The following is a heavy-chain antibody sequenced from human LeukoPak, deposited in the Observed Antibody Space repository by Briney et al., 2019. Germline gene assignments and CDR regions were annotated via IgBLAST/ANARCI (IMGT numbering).Heavy chain of an antibody. CDR3: AKLVGSSWYHEVLLGRDY. J-gene: IGHJ4*02. CDR1: GGSISSSSYY. D-gene: IGHD6-13*01. Sequence: SETLSLTCTVSGGSISSSSYYWGWIRQPPGKGLEWIGYIYYRGSTYYNPSLKSRVTISVDTSKNQFSLKLSSVTAADTAVYYCAKLVGSSWYHEVLLGRDYWGQGTLVTVSS. V-gene: IGHV4-39*01. CDR2: IYYRGST.